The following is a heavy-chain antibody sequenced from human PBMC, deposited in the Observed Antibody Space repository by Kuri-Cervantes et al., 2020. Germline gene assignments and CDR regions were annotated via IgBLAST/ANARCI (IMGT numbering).Heavy chain of an antibody. V-gene: IGHV4-4*02. CDR2: IYYSGST. J-gene: IGHJ4*02. Sequence: SCAVSGGSISSSNWWSWIRQPPGKVLEWIGYIYYSGSTFYNPSLKSRVTISVDSSKNQFSLKLTSVTAADTAVYYCARDRLAMVVWGQGALVTVSS. CDR3: ARDRLAMVV. D-gene: IGHD5-18*01. CDR1: GGSISSSNW.